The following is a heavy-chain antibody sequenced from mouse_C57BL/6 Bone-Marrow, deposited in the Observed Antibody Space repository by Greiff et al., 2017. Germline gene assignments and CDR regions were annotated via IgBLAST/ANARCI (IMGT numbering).Heavy chain of an antibody. CDR2: IDPNSGGT. J-gene: IGHJ2*01. Sequence: VQLQQPGAELVKPGASVKLSCKASGYTFTSYWMHWVKQRPGQGLEWIGRIDPNSGGTKYNEKFKSKATLTVDKPSSTAYMQLSSLTSEDSAVYYCARLGYSKGSWYFDYWGQGTTLTVSS. V-gene: IGHV1-72*01. CDR3: ARLGYSKGSWYFDY. CDR1: GYTFTSYW. D-gene: IGHD2-5*01.